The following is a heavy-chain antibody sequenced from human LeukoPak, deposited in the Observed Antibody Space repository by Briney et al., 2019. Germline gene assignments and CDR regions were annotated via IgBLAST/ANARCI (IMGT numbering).Heavy chain of an antibody. J-gene: IGHJ6*03. CDR3: ARGSIGYSSGWYRDYYYYYMDV. V-gene: IGHV4-59*10. CDR2: IYTSGST. CDR1: GGSFSGYY. Sequence: SETLSLTCAVYGGSFSGYYWSWIRQPAGKGLEWIGRIYTSGSTYYNPSLKSRVTISVDTSKNQFSLKLSSVTAADTAVYYCARGSIGYSSGWYRDYYYYYMDVWGKGTTVTVSS. D-gene: IGHD6-19*01.